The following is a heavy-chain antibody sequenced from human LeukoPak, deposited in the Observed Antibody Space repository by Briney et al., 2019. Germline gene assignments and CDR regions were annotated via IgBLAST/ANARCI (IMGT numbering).Heavy chain of an antibody. D-gene: IGHD2-21*02. Sequence: PGGSLRLSCTASGFTFSTYAMHWVRQAPGKGLEWVAVISYDGSNKYYADSVKGRFTISRDNSKNTLYLQMNSLRAEDTAVYYCAKVPRDCGGDCYLFDYWGQGTLVTVSS. CDR2: ISYDGSNK. V-gene: IGHV3-30*04. J-gene: IGHJ4*02. CDR1: GFTFSTYA. CDR3: AKVPRDCGGDCYLFDY.